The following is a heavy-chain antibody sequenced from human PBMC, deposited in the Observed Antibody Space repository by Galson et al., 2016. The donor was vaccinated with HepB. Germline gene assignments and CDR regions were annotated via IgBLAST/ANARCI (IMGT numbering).Heavy chain of an antibody. D-gene: IGHD1-1*01. CDR2: ISSSSVYI. J-gene: IGHJ6*04. Sequence: SLRLSCAASGFTFSSYSMNWVRQAPGKGLEWVSSISSSSVYIYYADSVKGRFTISRGNAKNSLFLQMNSLRAEDTAVYYCQFSGSGTVTTPSSSYGVDVWGKGTTVTVSS. V-gene: IGHV3-21*01. CDR3: QFSGSGTVTTPSSSYGVDV. CDR1: GFTFSSYS.